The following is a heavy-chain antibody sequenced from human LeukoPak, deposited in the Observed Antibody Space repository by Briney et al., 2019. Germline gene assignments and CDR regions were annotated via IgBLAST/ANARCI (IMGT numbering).Heavy chain of an antibody. V-gene: IGHV4-59*01. Sequence: SETLSLTCTVSGGSISSYYWSWIRQPPGKGLEWIGYIYYSGSTNYNPSLKSRVTISVDTSKNQFSLKLSSVTAADTAVYYCARDKPRYYYGSGSYYPDAFDIWGQGTMVTVSS. CDR1: GGSISSYY. CDR3: ARDKPRYYYGSGSYYPDAFDI. J-gene: IGHJ3*02. D-gene: IGHD3-10*01. CDR2: IYYSGST.